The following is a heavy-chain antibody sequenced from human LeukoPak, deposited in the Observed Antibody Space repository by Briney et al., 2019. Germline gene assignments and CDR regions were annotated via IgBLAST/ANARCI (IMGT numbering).Heavy chain of an antibody. Sequence: PGGSLRLSCAASGFTVSSNYMSWVRQAPGKGLEWVSVIYSGGSTYYADSVKGRFTISRDNSKNTLYLQMNSLRAEDTAVYYCARVSYYYDEDYWGQGTLVTVSS. D-gene: IGHD3-22*01. CDR2: IYSGGST. CDR1: GFTVSSNY. CDR3: ARVSYYYDEDY. V-gene: IGHV3-53*01. J-gene: IGHJ4*02.